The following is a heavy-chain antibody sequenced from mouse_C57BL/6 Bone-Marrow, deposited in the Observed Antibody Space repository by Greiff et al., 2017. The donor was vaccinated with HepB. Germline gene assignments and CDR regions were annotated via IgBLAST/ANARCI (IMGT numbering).Heavy chain of an antibody. CDR1: GYAFSSYW. CDR3: ARAPSYYGSFDY. Sequence: QVQLQQSGAELVKPGASVKISCKASGYAFSSYWMNWVKQRPGKGLEWIGQIYPGDGDTNYNGKFKGKATLTADKSSSTAYMQLSSLTSEDSEVYFCARAPSYYGSFDYWGQGTTLTVSS. J-gene: IGHJ2*01. CDR2: IYPGDGDT. V-gene: IGHV1-80*01. D-gene: IGHD1-1*01.